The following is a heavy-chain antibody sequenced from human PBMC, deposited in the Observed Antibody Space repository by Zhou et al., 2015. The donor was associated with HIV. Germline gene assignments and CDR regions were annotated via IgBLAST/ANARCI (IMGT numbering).Heavy chain of an antibody. CDR3: ARAAVAARAIPPFNWFRP. J-gene: IGHJ5*02. V-gene: IGHV1-69*01. CDR1: GGTFSSYA. Sequence: QVQLVQSGAEVKKPGSSVKVSCKASGGTFSSYAISWVRQAPGQGLEWMGGIIPIFGTANYAQKFQGRVTITADESTSTAYMELSSLRSEDTAVYYCARAAVAARAIPPFNWFRPLGPGEPWVHRLL. D-gene: IGHD6-19*01. CDR2: IIPIFGTA.